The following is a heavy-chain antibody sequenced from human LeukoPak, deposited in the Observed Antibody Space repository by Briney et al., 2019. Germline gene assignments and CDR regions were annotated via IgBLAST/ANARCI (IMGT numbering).Heavy chain of an antibody. CDR1: GYTFTGYY. Sequence: ASVKVSCKASGYTFTGYYMHWVRQAPGQGLEWMGWINPNSGGTNYAQKFQGRVTMTRDTSISTAYMELSRLRSDDTAVYYCAREGPGGPSSSSGEDTFDYWGQGTLVTVSS. CDR2: INPNSGGT. V-gene: IGHV1-2*02. J-gene: IGHJ4*02. CDR3: AREGPGGPSSSSGEDTFDY. D-gene: IGHD6-6*01.